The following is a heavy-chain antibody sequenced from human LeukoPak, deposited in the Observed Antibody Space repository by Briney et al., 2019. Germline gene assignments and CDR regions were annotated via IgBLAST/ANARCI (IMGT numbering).Heavy chain of an antibody. CDR3: ARTNQVSETAFDI. V-gene: IGHV4-4*07. Sequence: SETLSLTCNVSGGSISSYYWSWIRQPAGKGLEWIGRIYTSGSTNYNPSLKSRVTISVDTSKNQFSLKLSSVTAADTAVYYCARTNQVSETAFDIWGQGTMVIVSS. CDR1: GGSISSYY. J-gene: IGHJ3*02. D-gene: IGHD1-14*01. CDR2: IYTSGST.